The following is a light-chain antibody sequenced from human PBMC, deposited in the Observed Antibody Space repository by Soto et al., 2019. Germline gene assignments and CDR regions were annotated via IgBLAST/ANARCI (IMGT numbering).Light chain of an antibody. CDR2: EVS. CDR1: SSDVGGYNY. J-gene: IGLJ2*01. CDR3: CSYAGRITLV. V-gene: IGLV2-14*01. Sequence: QSALTQPASVSGSPGQSITISCTGTSSDVGGYNYVSWYQQHPGKAPKLMIYEVSNRPSGVSNRFSGSKSGNTASLTISGLQAEDEADYYCCSYAGRITLVFGGGTKVTVL.